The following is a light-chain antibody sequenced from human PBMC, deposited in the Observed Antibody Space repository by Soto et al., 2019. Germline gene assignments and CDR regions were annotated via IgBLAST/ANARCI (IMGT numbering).Light chain of an antibody. Sequence: QSALTQPASVSGSPGQSIAISCTGTSSDVGGNSYVFWYQHQPGEAPKLVISDISNRPSGVYDPFSGSKSGNTASLTISEIQNEDDADYYCGSYRPGSTYVFGTGTKLTVL. V-gene: IGLV2-14*03. CDR1: SSDVGGNSY. CDR2: DIS. J-gene: IGLJ1*01. CDR3: GSYRPGSTYV.